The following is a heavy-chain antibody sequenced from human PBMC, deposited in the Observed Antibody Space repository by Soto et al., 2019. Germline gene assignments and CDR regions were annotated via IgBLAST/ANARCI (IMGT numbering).Heavy chain of an antibody. V-gene: IGHV1-8*01. CDR2: MNPNSGNT. J-gene: IGHJ6*02. CDR1: GYTFTSYD. D-gene: IGHD3-10*01. Sequence: ASVKVSCKASGYTFTSYDINWVRQATGQGLEWMGWMNPNSGNTGYAQKFQGRVTMTRNTSISTAYMELSSLRSEDTAMYYCARRGGPNYYYYYGMDVWGQGTTVTVSS. CDR3: ARRGGPNYYYYYGMDV.